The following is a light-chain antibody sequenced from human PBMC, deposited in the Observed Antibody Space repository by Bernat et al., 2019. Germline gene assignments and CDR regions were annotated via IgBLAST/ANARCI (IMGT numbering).Light chain of an antibody. V-gene: IGLV2-14*02. Sequence: QSALTQPASVSGSPGQSITISCTGTSSDVGSYNLVSWYQQHPGKAPKLMIYEVSKRPSGVPDRFSGSKSGNTASLTVSGLQPEDEADYYCSSYAGGNNYVFGTGTKVTVL. CDR2: EVS. CDR3: SSYAGGNNYV. J-gene: IGLJ1*01. CDR1: SSDVGSYNL.